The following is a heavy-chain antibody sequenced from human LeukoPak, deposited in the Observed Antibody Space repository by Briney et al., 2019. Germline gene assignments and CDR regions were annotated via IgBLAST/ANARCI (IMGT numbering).Heavy chain of an antibody. CDR2: IYYSGTT. D-gene: IGHD6-19*01. CDR3: ARQGIRGQWLVHFDY. V-gene: IGHV4-59*08. Sequence: PSETLSLTCSVSGASISSYYWSWLRQSPGNGPEGIGNIYYSGTTNYNPSLKSRVTISIDTSKNQFSLKLISVTAADTAVYYCARQGIRGQWLVHFDYWGQGTLVTVSS. J-gene: IGHJ4*02. CDR1: GASISSYY.